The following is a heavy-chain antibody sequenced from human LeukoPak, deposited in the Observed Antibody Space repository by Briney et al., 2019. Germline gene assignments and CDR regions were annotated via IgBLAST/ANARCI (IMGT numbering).Heavy chain of an antibody. CDR3: ARSTVVSQLDY. J-gene: IGHJ4*02. V-gene: IGHV1-46*01. D-gene: IGHD4-23*01. CDR1: GSTFTSYY. Sequence: ASVKVSCKASGSTFTSYYMHWVRQAPGQGLEWMGIINPSGCSTSYAQKFQGRVTMTRDMSTSTVYMELSSLRSEDTAVYYCARSTVVSQLDYWGQGTLVTVSS. CDR2: INPSGCST.